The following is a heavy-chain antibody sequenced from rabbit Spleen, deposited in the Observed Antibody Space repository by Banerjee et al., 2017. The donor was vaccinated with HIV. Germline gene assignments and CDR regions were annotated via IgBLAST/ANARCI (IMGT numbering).Heavy chain of an antibody. V-gene: IGHV1S40*01. CDR3: ARDLVAVIGWNFNL. CDR1: GFDFSNYY. D-gene: IGHD1-1*01. J-gene: IGHJ4*01. Sequence: QSVEESGGDLVKPGGTLTLTCTASGFDFSNYYMNWVRQAPGKGLEWIACIYAGSSGSTYYASWAKGRFVMSRTSSTTVTLQMTSLTAADTATYVCARDLVAVIGWNFNLWGPGTLVTVS. CDR2: IYAGSSGST.